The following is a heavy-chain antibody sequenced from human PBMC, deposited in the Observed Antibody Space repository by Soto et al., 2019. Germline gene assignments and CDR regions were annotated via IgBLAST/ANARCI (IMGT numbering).Heavy chain of an antibody. D-gene: IGHD3-3*01. CDR2: IIPIFGTA. CDR3: ARWAYDFWSGYYGYFDY. J-gene: IGHJ4*02. CDR1: GGTFSSYA. V-gene: IGHV1-69*13. Sequence: SVKVSCKASGGTFSSYAISWVRQAPGQGLEWMGGIIPIFGTANYAQKFQGRVTITADESTSTAYMELSSLRSEDTAVYYCARWAYDFWSGYYGYFDYWGQGTLVTVSS.